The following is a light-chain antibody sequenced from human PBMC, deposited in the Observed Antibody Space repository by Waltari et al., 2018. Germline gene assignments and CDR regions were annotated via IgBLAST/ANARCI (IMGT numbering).Light chain of an antibody. Sequence: ITCRASQSISSWLAWYQQKPGKAPKLLIYKASSLETGVPSRFSGSGSGTEFTLTISSLQPDDFATYYCQQYNSYPWTFGQGTKVEVK. CDR3: QQYNSYPWT. CDR1: QSISSW. J-gene: IGKJ1*01. CDR2: KAS. V-gene: IGKV1-5*03.